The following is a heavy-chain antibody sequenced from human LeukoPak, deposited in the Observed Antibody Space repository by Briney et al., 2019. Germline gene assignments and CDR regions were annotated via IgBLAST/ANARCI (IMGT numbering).Heavy chain of an antibody. CDR2: ISGSGDST. Sequence: GGSLRLSCAASGFTFSTYAMGWVRQAPGKGLEWVSAISGSGDSTYYAGSVKGRFTISRDNSKNTLYLQMNSLRAEDTAVYYCAKERTSAGYFDYWGQGTLVTVSS. CDR1: GFTFSTYA. D-gene: IGHD6-13*01. CDR3: AKERTSAGYFDY. J-gene: IGHJ4*02. V-gene: IGHV3-23*01.